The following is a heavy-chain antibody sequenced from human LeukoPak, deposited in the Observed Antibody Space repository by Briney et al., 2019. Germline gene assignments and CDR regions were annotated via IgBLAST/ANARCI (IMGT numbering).Heavy chain of an antibody. CDR2: INPNSGGT. D-gene: IGHD5-24*01. CDR3: ARGTRGRDGYNYESYFDY. CDR1: GYTFTGYY. V-gene: IGHV1-2*02. Sequence: ASVKGSCKASGYTFTGYYMHWVRQAPGQGLEWMGWINPNSGGTNYAQKFQGRVTMTRDTSISTAYMELSSLRSEDTAVYYCARGTRGRDGYNYESYFDYWGQGTLVTVSS. J-gene: IGHJ4*02.